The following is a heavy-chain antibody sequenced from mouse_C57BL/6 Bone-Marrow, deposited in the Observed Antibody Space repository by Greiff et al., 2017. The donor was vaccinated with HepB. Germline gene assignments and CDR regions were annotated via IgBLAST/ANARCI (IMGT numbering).Heavy chain of an antibody. J-gene: IGHJ3*01. CDR3: ARYPDYEWDWLAY. CDR1: GYTFTCYW. V-gene: IGHV1-64*01. Sequence: QVQLKQSGAELMKPGASVKLSCKASGYTFTCYWMHWVKQRPGQGLEWIGMIHPNSGRTNYNEKFKSKVTLTVDQSSGTAYMQLSSLTSEDSAVYYCARYPDYEWDWLAYWGQGTLVTVSA. CDR2: IHPNSGRT. D-gene: IGHD2-4*01.